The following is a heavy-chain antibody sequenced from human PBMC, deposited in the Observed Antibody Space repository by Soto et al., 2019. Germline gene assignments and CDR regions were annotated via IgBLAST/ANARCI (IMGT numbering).Heavy chain of an antibody. CDR1: GVPFTYYG. D-gene: IGHD3-10*01. V-gene: IGHV3-30*03. J-gene: IGHJ4*02. CDR2: ISYDGSDK. CDR3: VGGQYYFDY. Sequence: VQLVESGGGFVQPGRSLSLSCAASGVPFTYYGMHWVREGPDEGLEWVSIISYDGSDKYYADSVKGRFNISRDNSKNTMYLQMNSLRPEDTALYYCVGGQYYFDYRGQGTLVIVSS.